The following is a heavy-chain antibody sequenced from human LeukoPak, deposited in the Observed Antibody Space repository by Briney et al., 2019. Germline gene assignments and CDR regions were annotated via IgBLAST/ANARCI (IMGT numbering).Heavy chain of an antibody. D-gene: IGHD3-10*01. CDR2: MNPNSGNT. V-gene: IGHV1-8*01. CDR3: ARGRHYYGSGSSPVDY. J-gene: IGHJ4*02. Sequence: GASVKVSCKASGYTFTSYDINWVRQATGQGLERMGWMNPNSGNTGYAQKFQGRVTMTRNTSISTAYMELSSLRSEDTAVYYCARGRHYYGSGSSPVDYWGQGTLVTVSS. CDR1: GYTFTSYD.